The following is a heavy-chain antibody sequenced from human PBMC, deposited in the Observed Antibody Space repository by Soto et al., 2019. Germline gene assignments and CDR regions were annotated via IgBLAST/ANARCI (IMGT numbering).Heavy chain of an antibody. Sequence: SETLSRTFSVSGGSISSYYWSWFRQPAGKGLEWIGRIYTRGRTNYNPSLKSRVTMSVDTSKNQFSLKLSSVTAADTAVYYCARACSSNSCYDVFGYWGQGTLVTVSS. V-gene: IGHV4-4*07. J-gene: IGHJ4*02. CDR3: ARACSSNSCYDVFGY. D-gene: IGHD2-2*01. CDR1: GGSISSYY. CDR2: IYTRGRT.